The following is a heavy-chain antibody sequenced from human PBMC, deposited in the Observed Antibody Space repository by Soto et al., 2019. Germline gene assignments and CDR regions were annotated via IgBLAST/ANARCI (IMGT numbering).Heavy chain of an antibody. CDR3: ARDPWGSGSRRMNYYYYMDV. J-gene: IGHJ6*03. D-gene: IGHD3-10*01. CDR2: ISSSGSTI. V-gene: IGHV3-11*01. Sequence: QVQLVESGGGLVKPGGSLRLSCAASGFTFSDYYMSWIRQAPGKGLEWVSYISSSGSTIYYADSVMGRFTISRDNAKNSLYLQMNSLRAEDTAVYYCARDPWGSGSRRMNYYYYMDVWGKGTTVTVSS. CDR1: GFTFSDYY.